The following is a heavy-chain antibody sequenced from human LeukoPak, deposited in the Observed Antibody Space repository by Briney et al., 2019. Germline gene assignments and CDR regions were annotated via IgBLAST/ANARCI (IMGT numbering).Heavy chain of an antibody. CDR3: AKDHEDIVVVVAAYIDY. D-gene: IGHD2-15*01. V-gene: IGHV3-30*18. CDR2: ISYDGSNK. CDR1: GFTLSSYG. Sequence: GGSLRLSCAASGFTLSSYGMHWVRQAPGKGLEWVAVISYDGSNKYYADSVKGRFTISRDNSKNTLYLQMNSLRAEDTAVYYCAKDHEDIVVVVAAYIDYWGQGTLVTVSS. J-gene: IGHJ4*02.